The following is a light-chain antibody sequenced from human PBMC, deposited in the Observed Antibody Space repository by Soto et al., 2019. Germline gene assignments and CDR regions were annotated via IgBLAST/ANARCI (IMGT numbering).Light chain of an antibody. Sequence: QSLLTQAPSASGTPGQRVTIPCSGSSSNIGRSSGNWYQHLPGTAPKLLIYSNDRRPSGVPERFSGSESGTSAPLAISGLQSEDEDDYYCSAWDDSLNGLYVFGTGTKVTVL. CDR1: SSNIGRSS. J-gene: IGLJ1*01. CDR2: SND. V-gene: IGLV1-44*01. CDR3: SAWDDSLNGLYV.